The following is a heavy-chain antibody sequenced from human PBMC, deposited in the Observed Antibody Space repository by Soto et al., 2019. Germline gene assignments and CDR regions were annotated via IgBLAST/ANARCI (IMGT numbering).Heavy chain of an antibody. D-gene: IGHD3-9*01. CDR1: NGSIGTYY. V-gene: IGHV4-59*01. CDR2: VYYSGST. J-gene: IGHJ5*02. Sequence: SETLSLTCTVSNGSIGTYYWTWVRQPPGKGLEWIGYVYYSGSTNYNPSLKSRVGMSIDTSKNQFSLELKSVTAADTATYFCVRDYLLTGFDTWGQGTLVTVPQ. CDR3: VRDYLLTGFDT.